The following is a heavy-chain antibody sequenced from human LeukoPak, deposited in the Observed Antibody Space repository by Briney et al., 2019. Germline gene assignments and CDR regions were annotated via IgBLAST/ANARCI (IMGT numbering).Heavy chain of an antibody. V-gene: IGHV4-39*07. CDR2: INHSGST. CDR3: ARGPRAGT. D-gene: IGHD6-19*01. Sequence: SETLSLTCTVSGGSISSGGYYWSWIRQPPGKGLEWIGEINHSGSTNYNPSLKSRVTISVDTSKNQFSLKLSSVTAADTAVYYCARGPRAGTWGQGTLVTVSS. J-gene: IGHJ4*02. CDR1: GGSISSGGYY.